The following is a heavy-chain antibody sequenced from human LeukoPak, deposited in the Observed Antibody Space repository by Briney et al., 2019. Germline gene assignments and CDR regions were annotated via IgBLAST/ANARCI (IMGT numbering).Heavy chain of an antibody. CDR3: ARESYADLFDY. D-gene: IGHD4-17*01. CDR1: GFTISSYN. CDR2: ISSSSSTI. V-gene: IGHV3-48*01. J-gene: IGHJ4*02. Sequence: GGSLRLSCAASGFTISSYNMNWVRQAPGKGVECIAYISSSSSTIYYADSVKGRFTISRDNAKNSVFLQMNSLRAEDTAVYYCARESYADLFDYWGQGTLVTVSS.